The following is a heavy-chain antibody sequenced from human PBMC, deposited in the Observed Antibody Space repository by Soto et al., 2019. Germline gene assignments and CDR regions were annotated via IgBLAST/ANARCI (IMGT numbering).Heavy chain of an antibody. CDR1: GGTFSSYT. V-gene: IGHV1-69*02. J-gene: IGHJ4*02. CDR2: IIPILGIA. CDR3: AMEYCSSTSCYRDY. Sequence: QVQLVQSGAEVKKPGSSVKVSCKASGGTFSSYTISWVRQAPGQGLEWMGRIIPILGIANNAQKLQGRVTITQDKTTSTAYMELSSLRSEDTAVYYCAMEYCSSTSCYRDYWGQGTLVTVSS. D-gene: IGHD2-2*02.